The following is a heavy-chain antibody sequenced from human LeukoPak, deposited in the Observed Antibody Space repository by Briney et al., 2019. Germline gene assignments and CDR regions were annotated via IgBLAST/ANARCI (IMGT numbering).Heavy chain of an antibody. CDR1: GFTFGSSP. J-gene: IGHJ4*02. V-gene: IGHV3-23*01. D-gene: IGHD6-13*01. CDR3: AKGSLGSWYFFDS. Sequence: GGSLRLSCAASGFTFGSSPMSWVRQAPGKGPEWVTTFSRNGHDTYYADSVKGRFTTFRDNSKNILYLQMNSLSAEDTAVYYCAKGSLGSWYFFDSWGQGTLVTVSS. CDR2: FSRNGHDT.